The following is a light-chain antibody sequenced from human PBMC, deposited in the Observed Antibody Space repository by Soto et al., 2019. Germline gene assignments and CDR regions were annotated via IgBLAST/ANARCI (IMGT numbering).Light chain of an antibody. Sequence: EIVMTQSPATLSVSPGGSATLSCRASQHVSSNFAWYRQKPGQAPTLLIYRASTRATGIPARFSGSGSGTKFTLTISRLQSEDFAVYYCPQYNNWPYTFGQGTKLEIK. CDR3: PQYNNWPYT. CDR1: QHVSSN. CDR2: RAS. J-gene: IGKJ2*01. V-gene: IGKV3-15*01.